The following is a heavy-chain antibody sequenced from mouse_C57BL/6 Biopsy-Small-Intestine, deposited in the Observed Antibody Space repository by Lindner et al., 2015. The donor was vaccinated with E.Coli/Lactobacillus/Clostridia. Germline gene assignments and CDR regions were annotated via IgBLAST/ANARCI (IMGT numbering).Heavy chain of an antibody. CDR2: INPNTGDT. J-gene: IGHJ4*01. D-gene: IGHD6-1*01. V-gene: IGHV1-66*01. CDR3: ARDLEDSVLDY. Sequence: SVKVSCKASDYSFSAYYLHWVRQAPGHAPEWMGWINPNTGDTSYAQIFQGRVAMTRDTSITTAYMELTSLMPGDTAMYYCARDLEDSVLDYWGQGTLVTVSS. CDR1: DYSFSAYY.